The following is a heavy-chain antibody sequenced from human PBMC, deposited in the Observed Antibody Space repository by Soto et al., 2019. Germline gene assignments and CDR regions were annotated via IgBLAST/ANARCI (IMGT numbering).Heavy chain of an antibody. CDR3: PRGYSSSWYNWFDP. CDR1: GFTFSTYT. V-gene: IGHV3-23*01. Sequence: PGGSLRLSCVFSGFTFSTYTMNWVRQAPGKGLEWVSAISGSGGSTYYADSVKGRFTISRDNSKNTLYLQMNSLRAEDTAVYYCPRGYSSSWYNWFDPWGQGTLVTVSS. CDR2: ISGSGGST. D-gene: IGHD6-13*01. J-gene: IGHJ5*02.